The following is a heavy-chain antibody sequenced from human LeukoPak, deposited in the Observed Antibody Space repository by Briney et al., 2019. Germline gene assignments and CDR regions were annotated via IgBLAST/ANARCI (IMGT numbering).Heavy chain of an antibody. D-gene: IGHD2-21*02. J-gene: IGHJ4*02. Sequence: GGSLRLSCAASGFTFSTYWMSWVRQAPGKGLKWVANIKQDGSEKYYADSVKGRFTISRDNSKNTLYLQMNSLRAEDTAVYYCARARGGDSLFDYWGQGTLVTVSS. CDR1: GFTFSTYW. CDR3: ARARGGDSLFDY. CDR2: IKQDGSEK. V-gene: IGHV3-7*01.